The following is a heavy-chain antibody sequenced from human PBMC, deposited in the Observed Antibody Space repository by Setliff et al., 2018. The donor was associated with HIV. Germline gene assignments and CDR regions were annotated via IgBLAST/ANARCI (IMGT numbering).Heavy chain of an antibody. CDR2: IKSKTDGGTT. CDR3: NTMPPAADFQH. CDR1: GFTFSNAW. V-gene: IGHV3-15*07. D-gene: IGHD2-2*01. Sequence: GGSLRLSCAASGFTFSNAWMNWVRQAPGKGLEWVGRIKSKTDGGTTDYAAPGKGRFTISRDDSKNTLYLQMNSLKTEDTAIYDCNTMPPAADFQHWGQGTLVTVSS. J-gene: IGHJ1*01.